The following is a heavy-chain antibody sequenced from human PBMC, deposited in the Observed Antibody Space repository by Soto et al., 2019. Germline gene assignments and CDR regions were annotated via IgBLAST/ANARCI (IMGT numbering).Heavy chain of an antibody. V-gene: IGHV4-34*01. CDR1: CGSFSGYY. CDR3: ARVVPPPNRNWGLWIGPFDI. CDR2: LNHSGST. Sequence: PSETLSLTCAVYCGSFSGYYWSCIRQPPWKGLEWIVELNHSGSTNYNPSLKSRVTISLDTSKNPFFLQLTSVTAADTALYYCARVVPPPNRNWGLWIGPFDIWGQGTMVTLSS. D-gene: IGHD7-27*01. J-gene: IGHJ3*02.